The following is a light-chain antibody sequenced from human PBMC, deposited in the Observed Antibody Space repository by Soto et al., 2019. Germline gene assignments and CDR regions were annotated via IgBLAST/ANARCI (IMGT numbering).Light chain of an antibody. V-gene: IGKV3-20*01. Sequence: EIVLTQSPGTLSLSPEQRATLSCRASQSVSSSSLAWYQQRPGQAPRLLIYGASRRATGIPDRFSGSGSGTDFTLTISRLEPEDFAVYYCQHYGASPKYTFGQGTKLEIK. J-gene: IGKJ2*01. CDR3: QHYGASPKYT. CDR1: QSVSSSS. CDR2: GAS.